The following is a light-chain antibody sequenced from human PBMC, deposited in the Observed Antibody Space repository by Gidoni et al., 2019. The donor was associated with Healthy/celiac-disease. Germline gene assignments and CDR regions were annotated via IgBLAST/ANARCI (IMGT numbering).Light chain of an antibody. V-gene: IGKV3-15*01. CDR2: GAS. CDR3: QQYNNWPPLT. J-gene: IGKJ4*01. Sequence: EIVMPQSPATLSVSPGERATLSCRASQSVSSNLAWYQQKPGQAPRLLIYGASTRATGIPDRFSGSGSGTEFTLNISRLQSEDFAVYYCQQYNNWPPLTFGGGTKVEIK. CDR1: QSVSSN.